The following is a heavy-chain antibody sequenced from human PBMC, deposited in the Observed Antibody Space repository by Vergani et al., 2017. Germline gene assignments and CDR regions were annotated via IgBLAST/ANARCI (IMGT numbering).Heavy chain of an antibody. Sequence: QVQLVQSGAEVKKPGASVKVSCKASGYTFTGYYMHWVRQAPGQGLEWMGWINPNSGGTNYAQKLQGRVTMTTDTSTSTAYMELRSLRSDDTAVYYCAGYGDMLTGQEGYYMDVWGKGTTVTVSS. D-gene: IGHD3-9*01. J-gene: IGHJ6*03. CDR3: AGYGDMLTGQEGYYMDV. V-gene: IGHV1-2*02. CDR1: GYTFTGYY. CDR2: INPNSGGT.